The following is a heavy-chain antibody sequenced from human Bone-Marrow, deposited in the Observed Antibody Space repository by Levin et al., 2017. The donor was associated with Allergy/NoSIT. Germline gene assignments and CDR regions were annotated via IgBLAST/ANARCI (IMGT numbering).Heavy chain of an antibody. V-gene: IGHV3-23*01. CDR2: ITNSGRT. D-gene: IGHD4-17*01. CDR1: GFTFSNYA. Sequence: GESLKISCAASGFTFSNYAMSWVRQAPGKGLEWVSAITNSGRTYYSDSVKGRFTVSIVYSNNTLYLHMNSMSADDTAVYYCAKEMTTVIPVFDYWGQGTLVTVSS. CDR3: AKEMTTVIPVFDY. J-gene: IGHJ4*02.